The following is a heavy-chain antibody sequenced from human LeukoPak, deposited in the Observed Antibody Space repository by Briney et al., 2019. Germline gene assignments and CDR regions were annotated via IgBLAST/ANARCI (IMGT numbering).Heavy chain of an antibody. J-gene: IGHJ4*02. V-gene: IGHV1-2*02. CDR2: INPNSGGT. Sequence: GASVKVSCKASGYTFTGYYMHWVRQAPGQGPEWMGWINPNSGGTNYAQKFQGRVTMTRDTSISTAYMELSRLRSDDTAVYYCARGGSYDILTGYCDYWGQGTLVTVSS. CDR1: GYTFTGYY. D-gene: IGHD3-9*01. CDR3: ARGGSYDILTGYCDY.